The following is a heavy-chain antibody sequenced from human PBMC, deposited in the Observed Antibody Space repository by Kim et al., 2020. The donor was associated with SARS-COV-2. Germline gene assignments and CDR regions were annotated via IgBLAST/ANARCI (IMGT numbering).Heavy chain of an antibody. CDR2: IKEDGSEK. CDR1: GFRSSGYW. CDR3: ARGVWPYCKSASCFRRGYYFDP. V-gene: IGHV3-7*01. J-gene: IGHJ4*02. Sequence: GGSLRLSCAASGFRSSGYWMSLVRQAPGKGLEWVASIKEDGSEKDYVDSVKGRLTISRDNAENSLYLQMNSLRADDTAVYYCARGVWPYCKSASCFRRGYYFDPWGQGTLVTVSS. D-gene: IGHD2-2*01.